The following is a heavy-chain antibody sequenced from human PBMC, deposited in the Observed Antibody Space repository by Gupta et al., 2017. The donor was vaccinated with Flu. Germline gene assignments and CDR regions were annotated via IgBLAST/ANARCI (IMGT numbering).Heavy chain of an antibody. D-gene: IGHD2-21*01. CDR2: ITSKSTYI. V-gene: IGHV3-21*01. CDR3: VSCDTAKPPTRGRDAFDA. J-gene: IGHJ3*01. Sequence: NWVRQAPGKGLEWISCITSKSTYIYYADSVKGRFTVSRDNTKNTVSLQMNSQKVEDTALYYCVSCDTAKPPTRGRDAFDAWGQGTMVTVSS.